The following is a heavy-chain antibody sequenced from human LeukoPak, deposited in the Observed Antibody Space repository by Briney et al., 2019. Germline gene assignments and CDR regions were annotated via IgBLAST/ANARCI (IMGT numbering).Heavy chain of an antibody. CDR2: MNPNSGNT. V-gene: IGHV1-8*01. CDR3: ARGEHDYGDYVAANWFDP. D-gene: IGHD4-17*01. CDR1: GYTFTSYD. Sequence: ASVKVSCKASGYTFTSYDINWVRQATGQGLEWMGWMNPNSGNTGYAQKFQGRVTMTRNTSISTVYMELSSLRSEDTAVYYCARGEHDYGDYVAANWFDPWGQGTLVTVSS. J-gene: IGHJ5*02.